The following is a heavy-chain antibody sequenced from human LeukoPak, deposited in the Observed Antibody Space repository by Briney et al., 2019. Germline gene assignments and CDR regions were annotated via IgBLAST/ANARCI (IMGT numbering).Heavy chain of an antibody. V-gene: IGHV1-2*02. CDR2: INPNSGGT. Sequence: ASVKVSCKPSGYTFTGYYIHWVRLAPGQGLEWMGWINPNSGGTNFAQKFRSRVTMTRDTSISTAYMELGSLRPDDTAVYFCARALPKKVATTITWGDALDIWGQGTMVTVSS. D-gene: IGHD4-23*01. CDR1: GYTFTGYY. J-gene: IGHJ3*02. CDR3: ARALPKKVATTITWGDALDI.